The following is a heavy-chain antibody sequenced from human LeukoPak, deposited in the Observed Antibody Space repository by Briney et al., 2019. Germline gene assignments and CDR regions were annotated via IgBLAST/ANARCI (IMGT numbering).Heavy chain of an antibody. CDR3: ARDRGGYGAQQDY. Sequence: SSQTLFLTCTVSGGSISSGDYYWSWIRQPPGKGLEWIGYIYYSGGTYSNPSLKSRVTMSVDTSKNQFSLKLSSVTAADTAVYYCARDRGGYGAQQDYWGQGTLVTVSS. CDR2: IYYSGGT. V-gene: IGHV4-30-4*08. D-gene: IGHD3-16*01. CDR1: GGSISSGDYY. J-gene: IGHJ4*02.